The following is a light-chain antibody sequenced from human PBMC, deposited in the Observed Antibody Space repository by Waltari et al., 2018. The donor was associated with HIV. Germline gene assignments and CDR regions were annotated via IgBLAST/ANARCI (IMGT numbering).Light chain of an antibody. J-gene: IGKJ1*01. CDR1: QSVLFTSNNKNY. Sequence: DIVMTQSPDSLAVSLGERATINCKSSQSVLFTSNNKNYLAWYQQKPGQPPKLLIYWASTRESGVPDRFSGSGSGTDFTLTISSLQAEDVAVYYCQQYYWKPPTFGQGTKVEIK. V-gene: IGKV4-1*01. CDR3: QQYYWKPPT. CDR2: WAS.